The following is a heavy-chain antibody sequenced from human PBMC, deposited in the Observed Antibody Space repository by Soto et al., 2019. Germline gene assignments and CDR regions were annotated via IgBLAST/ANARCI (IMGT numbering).Heavy chain of an antibody. CDR1: GGSISSGGYF. V-gene: IGHV4-31*03. Sequence: QVQLQESGPGLVKPSQTLSLTCTVSGGSISSGGYFWNWIRQHPGKGLEWIGYIFYIGSNYYNPSLKSRVTISVDTSKNQFSLKLSSVTAAATAVYYCVRSSDSWGQGTLVTVSS. CDR2: IFYIGSN. D-gene: IGHD6-13*01. J-gene: IGHJ5*01. CDR3: VRSSDS.